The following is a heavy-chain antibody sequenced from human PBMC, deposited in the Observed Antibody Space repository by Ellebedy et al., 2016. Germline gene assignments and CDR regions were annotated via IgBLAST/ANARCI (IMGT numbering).Heavy chain of an antibody. CDR3: ARDIPNWGNDY. CDR1: GFTFSSYG. D-gene: IGHD7-27*01. J-gene: IGHJ4*02. V-gene: IGHV3-33*01. CDR2: IWYDGSNK. Sequence: GESLKISXAASGFTFSSYGMHWVRQAPGKGLEWVAVIWYDGSNKYYADSVKGRFTISRDNSKNTLYLQMNSLRAEDTAVYYCARDIPNWGNDYWGQGTLVTVSS.